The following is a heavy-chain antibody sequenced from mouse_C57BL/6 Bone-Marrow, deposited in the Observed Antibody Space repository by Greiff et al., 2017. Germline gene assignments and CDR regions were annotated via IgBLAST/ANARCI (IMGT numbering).Heavy chain of an antibody. V-gene: IGHV1-81*01. D-gene: IGHD1-1*01. CDR1: GYTFTSYG. CDR3: ARKDYYGSPFMGY. CDR2: IYPRSGNT. Sequence: VQLQQSGAELARPGASVKLSCKASGYTFTSYGISWVKQRTGQGLEWIGEIYPRSGNTYYNEKFKGKATLTADKSSSTAYMELRSLTSEDSAVYFCARKDYYGSPFMGYWGQGTSVTVSS. J-gene: IGHJ4*01.